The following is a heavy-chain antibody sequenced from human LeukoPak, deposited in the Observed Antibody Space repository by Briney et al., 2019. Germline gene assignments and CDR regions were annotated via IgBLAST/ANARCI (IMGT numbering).Heavy chain of an antibody. V-gene: IGHV4-39*07. CDR1: GGYISSYY. CDR2: IYYSGST. D-gene: IGHD1-26*01. J-gene: IGHJ3*02. CDR3: ASYSGTYSASEI. Sequence: PSETLSLTCTVSGGYISSYYWGWIRQPPGKGLEWIGSIYYSGSTYYNPSLKSRVTISVDTSKNHFSLTLNAVTAADTAVYYCASYSGTYSASEIWGQGTPVTVSS.